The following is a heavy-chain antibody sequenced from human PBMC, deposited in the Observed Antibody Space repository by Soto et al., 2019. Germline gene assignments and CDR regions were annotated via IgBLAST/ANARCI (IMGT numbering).Heavy chain of an antibody. CDR1: GFTFSSYS. Sequence: EVQLVESGGGLVQPGGSLRLSCAASGFTFSSYSMNWVRQAPGKGLEWVSYISSSSSTIYYADSVKGRFTISRDNAKNSLYLQMNSLRDEDTAVYYCARDDYGDLRYYYYGMDVWGQGTTVTVSS. CDR3: ARDDYGDLRYYYYGMDV. J-gene: IGHJ6*02. D-gene: IGHD4-17*01. CDR2: ISSSSSTI. V-gene: IGHV3-48*02.